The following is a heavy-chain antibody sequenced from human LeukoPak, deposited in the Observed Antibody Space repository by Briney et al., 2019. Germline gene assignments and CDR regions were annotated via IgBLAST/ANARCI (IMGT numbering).Heavy chain of an antibody. V-gene: IGHV1-18*01. Sequence: EASVKVSCKASGYTFTSYGISWVRQAPGQGLEWMGWISAYNGNTNYAQRPQGRVTMTTDTSTSTAYMELRSLRSDDTAVYYCARDYYYDSSGYVDYWGQGTLVTVSP. CDR3: ARDYYYDSSGYVDY. CDR1: GYTFTSYG. J-gene: IGHJ4*02. D-gene: IGHD3-22*01. CDR2: ISAYNGNT.